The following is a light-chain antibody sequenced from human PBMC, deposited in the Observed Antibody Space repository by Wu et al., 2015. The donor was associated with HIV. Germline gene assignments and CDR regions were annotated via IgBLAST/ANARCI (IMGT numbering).Light chain of an antibody. CDR2: AAS. Sequence: DIQMTQSPPSLSASVGDRVTITCRASQSISGFLNWYQQKPGKAPKLLIYAASSLQSGVPSRFSGSGSGTDFTLIISRLEPEDFAVYYCQQYADSPFNFGQGTKLEIK. V-gene: IGKV1-39*01. J-gene: IGKJ2*01. CDR3: QQYADSPFN. CDR1: QSISGF.